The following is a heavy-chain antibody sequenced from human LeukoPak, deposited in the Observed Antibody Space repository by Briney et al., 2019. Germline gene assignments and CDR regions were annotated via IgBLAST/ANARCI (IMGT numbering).Heavy chain of an antibody. D-gene: IGHD3-9*01. CDR3: ARARYVNSFYAFDI. CDR1: GGSISSYY. CDR2: LSKSGNT. Sequence: KPSETLSLTCTVSGGSISSYYWSWIRLPPGKGLECIGYLSKSGNTNYSPSLKSRVTIFGDTSKNQFFLKLSSVTAADTAVYYCARARYVNSFYAFDIWGQGTLVTVSS. V-gene: IGHV4-59*01. J-gene: IGHJ3*02.